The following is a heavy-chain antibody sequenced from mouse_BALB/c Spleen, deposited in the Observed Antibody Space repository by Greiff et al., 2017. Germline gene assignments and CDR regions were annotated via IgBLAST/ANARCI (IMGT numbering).Heavy chain of an antibody. D-gene: IGHD1-1*01. CDR2: IYPGNVNT. J-gene: IGHJ3*01. CDR1: GYTFTSYW. V-gene: IGHV1S56*01. CDR3: ARNPGSSYGWFAY. Sequence: VQLQQPGAELVKPGASVKLSCKASGYTFTSYWMHWVKQRPGQGLEWIGWIYPGNVNTKYNEKFKGKATLTADKSSSTAYMQLSSLTSEDSAVYFCARNPGSSYGWFAYWGQGTLVTVSA.